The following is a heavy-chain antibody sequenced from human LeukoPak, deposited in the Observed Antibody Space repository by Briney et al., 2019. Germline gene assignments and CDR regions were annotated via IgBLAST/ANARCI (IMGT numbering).Heavy chain of an antibody. J-gene: IGHJ4*02. CDR2: IYSGGSA. CDR1: GFTVSSKY. D-gene: IGHD1-26*01. CDR3: ARGSSGSYYGFDC. V-gene: IGHV3-66*02. Sequence: GGSLRLSCAASGFTVSSKYMSWVRQAPGKGLEWVSVIYSGGSAYYADSVKGRFTISRDNSKNTLYLQMNSLRPEDTAVYYCARGSSGSYYGFDCWGQGTLVTVSS.